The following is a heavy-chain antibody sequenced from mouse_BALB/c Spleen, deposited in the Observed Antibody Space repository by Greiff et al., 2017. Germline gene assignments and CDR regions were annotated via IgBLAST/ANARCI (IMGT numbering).Heavy chain of an antibody. CDR1: GYAFSSSW. CDR3: ARYGNPPFDV. J-gene: IGHJ1*01. D-gene: IGHD2-1*01. CDR2: IYPGDGDT. V-gene: IGHV1-82*01. Sequence: VQLQQSGPELVKPGASVKISCKASGYAFSSSWMNWVKQRPGQGLEWIGRIYPGDGDTNYNGKFKGKATLTADKSSSTAYMQLSSLTSVDSAVYFCARYGNPPFDVWGAGTTVTVSS.